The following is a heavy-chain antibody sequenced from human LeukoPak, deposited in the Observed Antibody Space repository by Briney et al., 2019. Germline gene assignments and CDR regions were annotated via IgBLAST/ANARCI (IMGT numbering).Heavy chain of an antibody. V-gene: IGHV3-48*03. Sequence: GGSLRLSCAASGSTFSSYEMNWVRQAPGKGLEWVSYISSSGSTIYYADSVKGRFTISRDNAKNSLYLQMNSLRAEDTAVYYCARSGVTAAILIDYWGQGTLVTVSS. CDR1: GSTFSSYE. D-gene: IGHD2-2*01. J-gene: IGHJ4*02. CDR3: ARSGVTAAILIDY. CDR2: ISSSGSTI.